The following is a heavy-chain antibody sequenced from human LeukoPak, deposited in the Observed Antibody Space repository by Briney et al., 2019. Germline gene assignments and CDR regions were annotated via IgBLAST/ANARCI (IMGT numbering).Heavy chain of an antibody. J-gene: IGHJ6*03. CDR3: AREMATITRFYYYYYYMDV. Sequence: GGSLRLSCAASGFTFSSYNMNWVRQAPGKGLEWVSSIDTTSAFIFYGDSMKGRFTISRDNAKNSLYLQMNSLRAEDTAVYYCAREMATITRFYYYYYYMDVWGKGTTVTVSS. V-gene: IGHV3-21*01. D-gene: IGHD5-24*01. CDR1: GFTFSSYN. CDR2: IDTTSAFI.